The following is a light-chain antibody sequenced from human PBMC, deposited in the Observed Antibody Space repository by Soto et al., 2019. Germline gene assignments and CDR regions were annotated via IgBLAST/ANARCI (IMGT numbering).Light chain of an antibody. CDR3: SSYTSSSTFPYV. CDR1: SSDVGGYNY. V-gene: IGLV2-14*01. CDR2: DVS. J-gene: IGLJ1*01. Sequence: QSALTQPASVSGSPGQSITISCTGTSSDVGGYNYVSWYQQHPGKAPKLMIYDVSNRPSGVSNRFSGSKSGSTASLTISGLQAEDEADYYCSSYTSSSTFPYVFGTGTKVTVL.